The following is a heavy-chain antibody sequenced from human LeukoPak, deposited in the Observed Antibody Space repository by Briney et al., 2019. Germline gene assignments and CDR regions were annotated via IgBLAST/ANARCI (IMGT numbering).Heavy chain of an antibody. CDR1: GFTFSSYA. Sequence: GGSLRLSCAASGFTFSSYAMHWVRQAPGKGLEWVAFIRYGGSNKYYADSVKGRFTISRDNSKNTLYLQMNSLRAEDTAVYYCAKDYDFWSGYLDYWGQGTLVTVSS. D-gene: IGHD3-3*01. V-gene: IGHV3-30*02. CDR3: AKDYDFWSGYLDY. J-gene: IGHJ4*02. CDR2: IRYGGSNK.